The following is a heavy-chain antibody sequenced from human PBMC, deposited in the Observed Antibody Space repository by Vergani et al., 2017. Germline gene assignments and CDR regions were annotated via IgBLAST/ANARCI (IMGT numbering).Heavy chain of an antibody. CDR3: ARDRGPSGSP. D-gene: IGHD3-10*01. V-gene: IGHV4-39*07. CDR1: GGSISSSSYY. CDR2: IYYSGST. Sequence: QLQLQESGPGLVKPSETLSLTCTVSGGSISSSSYYWGWIRQPPGKGLEWIGSIYYSGSTYYNPSLKSRVTISVDTSKNQFSLKLSSVTAADTAVYYCARDRGPSGSPWGQGTMGTVSS. J-gene: IGHJ3*01.